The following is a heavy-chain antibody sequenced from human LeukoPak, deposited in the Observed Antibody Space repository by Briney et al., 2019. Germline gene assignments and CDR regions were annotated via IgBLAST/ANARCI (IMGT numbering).Heavy chain of an antibody. J-gene: IGHJ3*02. D-gene: IGHD2-15*01. Sequence: MPGGSLRFSCAASGFTFSSYSMNWVRQAPGKGLKWVSSISSSSSYIYYADSVKGRFTISRDNAKNSLYLQMSSLRAEDTAVYYCARGRVVAATLDAFDIWGQGTMVTASS. CDR2: ISSSSSYI. CDR3: ARGRVVAATLDAFDI. CDR1: GFTFSSYS. V-gene: IGHV3-21*01.